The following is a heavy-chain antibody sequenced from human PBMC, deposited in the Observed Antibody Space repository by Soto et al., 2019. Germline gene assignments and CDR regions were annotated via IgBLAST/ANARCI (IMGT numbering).Heavy chain of an antibody. CDR2: IYPGDSDT. D-gene: IGHD2-2*01. Sequence: RGESLKISCKGSGYSFTSYWIGWVRQMPGKGLEWMGIIYPGDSDTRYSPSFQGQVTISADKSISTAYLQWSSLKASDTAMYYCARLGCSSTSCYAPRYYYYGMDVWGQGTTVTVSS. CDR1: GYSFTSYW. V-gene: IGHV5-51*01. CDR3: ARLGCSSTSCYAPRYYYYGMDV. J-gene: IGHJ6*02.